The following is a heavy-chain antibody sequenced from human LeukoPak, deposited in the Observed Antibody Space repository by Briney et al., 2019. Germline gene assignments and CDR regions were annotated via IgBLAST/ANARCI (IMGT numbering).Heavy chain of an antibody. CDR2: INPNSGGT. CDR1: GYTFTDFH. Sequence: ASVKVSCKASGYTFTDFHMHWVRQAPGQGLEWMGWINPNSGGTNYAQKFQGRVTMTRDTSISTAYMELSRLRSDDTAVYYCARDLQTGTTLDYYYGMDVWGQGTTVTVSS. V-gene: IGHV1-2*02. J-gene: IGHJ6*02. CDR3: ARDLQTGTTLDYYYGMDV. D-gene: IGHD1-1*01.